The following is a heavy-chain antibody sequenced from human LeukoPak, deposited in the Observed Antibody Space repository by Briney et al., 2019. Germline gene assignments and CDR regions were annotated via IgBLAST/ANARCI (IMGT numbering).Heavy chain of an antibody. Sequence: GGSLRLSCAASGFTFSSYGMHWVRQAPGKGLEWVAVISHDGSNKYYADSVKGRFTISRDNSKNTLYLQMNSLRAEDTAVYYCAKASRPFWDSGYDRKYFDYWGQGTLVTVSS. V-gene: IGHV3-30*18. J-gene: IGHJ4*02. CDR1: GFTFSSYG. CDR2: ISHDGSNK. CDR3: AKASRPFWDSGYDRKYFDY. D-gene: IGHD5-12*01.